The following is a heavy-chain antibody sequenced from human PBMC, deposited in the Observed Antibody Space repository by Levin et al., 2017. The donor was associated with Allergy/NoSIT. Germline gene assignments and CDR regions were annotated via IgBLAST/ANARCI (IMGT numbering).Heavy chain of an antibody. D-gene: IGHD1-26*01. J-gene: IGHJ6*02. Sequence: VASVKVSCKASGGTFSSYAISWVRQAPGQGLEWMGGIIPIFGTANYAQKFQGRVTITADKSTSTAYMELSSLRSEDTAVYYCARAAGATVYYYYGMDVWGQGTTVTVSS. CDR3: ARAAGATVYYYYGMDV. V-gene: IGHV1-69*06. CDR1: GGTFSSYA. CDR2: IIPIFGTA.